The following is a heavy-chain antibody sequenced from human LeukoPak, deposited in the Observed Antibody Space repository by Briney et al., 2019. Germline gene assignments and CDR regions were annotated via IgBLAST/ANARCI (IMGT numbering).Heavy chain of an antibody. D-gene: IGHD4-17*01. CDR2: IWYDGSQK. J-gene: IGHJ4*02. V-gene: IGHV3-33*01. CDR1: GFTFRNAG. CDR3: ARDRGDYNHNFDY. Sequence: GGSLRLSCAVSGFTFRNAGMHWVRQAPGKGLEWVAVIWYDGSQKYYADSVKGRFTISRDNSRNMLYLHMNSLRAEDTAVYFCARDRGDYNHNFDYWGQGTLVTVSS.